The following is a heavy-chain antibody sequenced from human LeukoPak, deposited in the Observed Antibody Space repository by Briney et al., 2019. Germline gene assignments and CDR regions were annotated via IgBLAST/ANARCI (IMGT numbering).Heavy chain of an antibody. CDR2: ISAYNGNT. Sequence: ASVKVSRKASGYTFTSYGISWVRQAPGQGLEWMGWISAYNGNTNYAQKLQGRVTMTTDTSTSTAYMELRSLRSDDTAVYYCARDLGVTMVRGVMSWGQGTLVTVSS. CDR1: GYTFTSYG. J-gene: IGHJ4*02. CDR3: ARDLGVTMVRGVMS. D-gene: IGHD3-10*01. V-gene: IGHV1-18*01.